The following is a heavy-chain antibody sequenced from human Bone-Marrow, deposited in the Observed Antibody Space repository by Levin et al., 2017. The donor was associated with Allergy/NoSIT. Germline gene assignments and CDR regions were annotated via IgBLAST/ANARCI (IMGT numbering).Heavy chain of an antibody. CDR3: ARSLDTRTPGLVSN. D-gene: IGHD5-18*01. CDR1: GYTFSNYY. J-gene: IGHJ4*02. CDR2: ISAYNGVT. V-gene: IGHV1-18*01. Sequence: LGESLKISCKASGYTFSNYYIIWVRQAPGQGLESMGWISAYNGVTHYPLELQGRVTMTTDTSTSTAYMELRSLRSDDTAMYYCARSLDTRTPGLVSNWGQGTLVTVSS.